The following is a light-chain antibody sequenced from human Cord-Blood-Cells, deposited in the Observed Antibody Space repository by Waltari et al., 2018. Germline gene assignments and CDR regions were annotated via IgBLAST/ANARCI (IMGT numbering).Light chain of an antibody. CDR3: QQRSNWPLT. V-gene: IGKV3-11*01. J-gene: IGKJ4*01. CDR1: QSVSSY. CDR2: DAS. Sequence: EIVLTQSPATLSLCPGERVTLSCRASQSVSSYLAWYQQKPGQAPRLLIYDASNRATGIPARFSGSGSGTDFTLTISSLEPEDFAVYYCQQRSNWPLTFGGGTKVEIK.